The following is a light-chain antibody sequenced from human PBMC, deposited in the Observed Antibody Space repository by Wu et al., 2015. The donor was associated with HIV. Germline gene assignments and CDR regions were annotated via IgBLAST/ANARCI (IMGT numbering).Light chain of an antibody. V-gene: IGKV1-6*01. CDR3: VQDYNYPQT. Sequence: IQMTQSPSTLSASVGDRVTITCRASQGIRNDLGWYQQKAGRAPKLLIYSASTLQSGVPSRFSGSGSDTDFSLTISSLQPEDFATYYCVQDYNYPQTFGQGTKVEI. CDR2: SAS. CDR1: QGIRND. J-gene: IGKJ1*01.